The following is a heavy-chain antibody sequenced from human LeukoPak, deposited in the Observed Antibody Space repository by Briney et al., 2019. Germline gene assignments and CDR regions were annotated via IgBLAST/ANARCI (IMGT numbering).Heavy chain of an antibody. J-gene: IGHJ6*03. Sequence: PSGTLSFTCAVSGGSISRGKWWSWVRQSPGKGLEWIGEIDHTGSTNYNPSLKSRVTISVDKSKNQFSLKLRSVTAADTAVYYCARDRVGQQLVGRKYYYYYMDVWGKGNTVTISS. D-gene: IGHD6-13*01. V-gene: IGHV4-4*02. CDR3: ARDRVGQQLVGRKYYYYYMDV. CDR1: GGSISRGKW. CDR2: IDHTGST.